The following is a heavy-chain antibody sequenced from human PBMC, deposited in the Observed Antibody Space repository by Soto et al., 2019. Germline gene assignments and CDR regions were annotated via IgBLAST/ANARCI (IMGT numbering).Heavy chain of an antibody. CDR3: VGSGHEVWVSNEEYWFER. Sequence: SETLCLTCTVSSGSISSYYWSWIRQPPGEGLQWIGYIHYSGSTKYNPSLKSRVTMSVDTSKNKFSLSLKSVTAAETAFYYCVGSGHEVWVSNEEYWFERWGQGTLVRLSS. D-gene: IGHD3-10*01. V-gene: IGHV4-59*03. CDR2: IHYSGST. J-gene: IGHJ5*02. CDR1: SGSISSYY.